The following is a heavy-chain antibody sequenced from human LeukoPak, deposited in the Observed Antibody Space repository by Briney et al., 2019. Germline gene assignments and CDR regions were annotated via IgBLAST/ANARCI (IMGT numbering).Heavy chain of an antibody. D-gene: IGHD5-18*01. Sequence: GGSLRLSCAASGFIFSNYWMHWVRQAPGKGLVWVSRINSDGINTSYADSVKGRFTISRDNAKNTLYLQMNSLRAADTAVYYCARGRGYSYGWIGEKLLDYWGQGTLVTVSS. V-gene: IGHV3-74*01. J-gene: IGHJ4*02. CDR1: GFIFSNYW. CDR3: ARGRGYSYGWIGEKLLDY. CDR2: INSDGINT.